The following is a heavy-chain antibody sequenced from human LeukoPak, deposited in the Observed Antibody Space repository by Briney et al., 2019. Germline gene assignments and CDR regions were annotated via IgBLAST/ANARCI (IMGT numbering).Heavy chain of an antibody. Sequence: GVSLRLSCKASGFSFSNYYMNWVRQAPGKGLEWLSHINGRGGIINYADSVKGRFTISRDNAKNSLYLQMNSLRAEDTAVYYCAREYGSGTYFDYWGQGTLVTVSS. V-gene: IGHV3-11*01. D-gene: IGHD3-10*01. CDR3: AREYGSGTYFDY. J-gene: IGHJ4*02. CDR1: GFSFSNYY. CDR2: INGRGGII.